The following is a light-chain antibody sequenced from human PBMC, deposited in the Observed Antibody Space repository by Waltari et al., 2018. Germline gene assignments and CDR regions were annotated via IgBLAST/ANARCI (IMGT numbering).Light chain of an antibody. Sequence: SYELTQPPSVSVSPGQTARISCSGDALPRQYVYWYQQKPGQDPILGIYKDNDRPSGIAERFYGASSGTTVTLTISGVQAEDEADYYGQSTDSSGTSWVFGGGTKLTVL. CDR2: KDN. V-gene: IGLV3-25*03. CDR3: QSTDSSGTSWV. CDR1: ALPRQY. J-gene: IGLJ3*02.